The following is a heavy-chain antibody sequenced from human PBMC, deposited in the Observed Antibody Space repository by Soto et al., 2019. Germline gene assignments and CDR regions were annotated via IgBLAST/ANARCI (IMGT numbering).Heavy chain of an antibody. J-gene: IGHJ5*02. V-gene: IGHV4-39*01. CDR2: VYYSGTT. CDR3: ARGYCSSGSCFWNWFDP. D-gene: IGHD6-13*01. Sequence: SETLSLTCTVSGGSFDSSDDFWGWIRQSPEKRLEWIGSVYYSGTTYYNPSLKSRVSISVDTSKKQSTVQLTSVTAADTAVYYCARGYCSSGSCFWNWFDPWGQGTLVTVSS. CDR1: GGSFDSSDDF.